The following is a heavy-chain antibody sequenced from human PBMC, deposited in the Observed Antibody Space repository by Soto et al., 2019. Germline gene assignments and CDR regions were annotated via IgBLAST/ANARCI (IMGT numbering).Heavy chain of an antibody. V-gene: IGHV1-2*04. CDR2: INPNSGGT. J-gene: IGHJ6*02. Sequence: ASVKVSCKGSGYTFTGYYMHWVRQAPGQGLEWMGWINPNSGGTNYAQKFQGWVTMTRDTSISTAYMELSRLRSDNTAVYYCARGNYRHYYYYGMDVWGQGTTVTVSS. D-gene: IGHD4-4*01. CDR3: ARGNYRHYYYYGMDV. CDR1: GYTFTGYY.